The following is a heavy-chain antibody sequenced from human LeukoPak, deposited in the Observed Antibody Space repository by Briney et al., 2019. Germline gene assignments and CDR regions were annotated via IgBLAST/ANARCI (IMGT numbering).Heavy chain of an antibody. V-gene: IGHV3-23*01. CDR3: AKDLGTGPDAFDI. Sequence: GGSLRLSCAASGFTFSSHGMNWVRQAPGKGLEWVSAISGSGGSTYYADSVKGRFTISRDNSKNTLYLQMNSLRAEDTAVYYCAKDLGTGPDAFDIWGQGTMVTVSS. D-gene: IGHD1-1*01. J-gene: IGHJ3*02. CDR1: GFTFSSHG. CDR2: ISGSGGST.